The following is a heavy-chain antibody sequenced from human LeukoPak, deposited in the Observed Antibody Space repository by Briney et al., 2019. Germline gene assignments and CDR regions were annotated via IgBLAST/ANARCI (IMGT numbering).Heavy chain of an antibody. CDR2: ISGSGGST. CDR1: GFTFSSYA. V-gene: IGHV3-23*01. D-gene: IGHD5-18*01. CDR3: AKQDGYSYGSVDY. J-gene: IGHJ4*02. Sequence: GGSLRLSGAASGFTFSSYAMGWVRQAPGKGLEWVSGISGSGGSTYYADSVKGRFTISRDNSKNTLYLQMNSLRAEDTAVYYCAKQDGYSYGSVDYWGQGTLVTVSS.